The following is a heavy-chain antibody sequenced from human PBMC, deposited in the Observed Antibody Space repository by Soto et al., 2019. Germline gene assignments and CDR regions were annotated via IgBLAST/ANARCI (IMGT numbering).Heavy chain of an antibody. CDR3: ARVGTDYGSGSPYYSDY. D-gene: IGHD3-10*01. V-gene: IGHV3-21*06. CDR1: GFSFRSYY. CDR2: ISPSSSFL. Sequence: EVPLVESGGGLVKPGGSLRLSCAASGFSFRSYYLNWVRQAPGRGLEWVSSISPSSSFLSYADSVKGRFTISRDNAKSSVHLQMNSLRAEDTAVYFCARVGTDYGSGSPYYSDYWGQGTLVTVSS. J-gene: IGHJ4*02.